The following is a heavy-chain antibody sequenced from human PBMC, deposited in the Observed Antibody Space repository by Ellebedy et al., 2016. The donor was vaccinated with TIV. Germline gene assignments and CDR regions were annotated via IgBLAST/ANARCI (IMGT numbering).Heavy chain of an antibody. Sequence: GESLKISCAASGFTFSSYPMSWVRQAPGTGLECISFITVSGDNTYYADSVKGRFTISRDNSRNTLYLQMNSLRAEDTAVYYCAKVLTAQYRPLDYWGRGTLVTVSS. CDR3: AKVLTAQYRPLDY. J-gene: IGHJ4*02. CDR2: ITVSGDNT. V-gene: IGHV3-23*01. D-gene: IGHD1-20*01. CDR1: GFTFSSYP.